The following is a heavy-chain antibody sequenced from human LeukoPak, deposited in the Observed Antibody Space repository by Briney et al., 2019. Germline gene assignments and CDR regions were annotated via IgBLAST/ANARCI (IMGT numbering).Heavy chain of an antibody. CDR2: ISYNGGST. Sequence: PGGSLRLSCAASGFTFSSYAMNWVRQAPGKGLEYVSSISYNGGSTYYANSVKGRFTISRDSSKNTLYLQMGSLRAEDMAVYYCARLAGGSYSDYWGQGTLVTVSS. D-gene: IGHD1-26*01. J-gene: IGHJ4*02. CDR3: ARLAGGSYSDY. V-gene: IGHV3-64*01. CDR1: GFTFSSYA.